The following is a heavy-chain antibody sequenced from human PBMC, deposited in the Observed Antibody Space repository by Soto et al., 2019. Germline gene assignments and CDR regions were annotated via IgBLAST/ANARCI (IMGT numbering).Heavy chain of an antibody. CDR2: IYYSGST. V-gene: IGHV4-30-4*01. CDR3: ARDESPWALYYGMDV. J-gene: IGHJ6*02. CDR1: GGSISSGDYY. Sequence: ASETLSLTCTVSGGSISSGDYYWSWIRQPPGKGLEWIGYIYYSGSTYYNPSLKSRVTISVDTSKNQFSLKLSSVTAADTAVYYCARDESPWALYYGMDVWGQGTTVTV. D-gene: IGHD3-16*01.